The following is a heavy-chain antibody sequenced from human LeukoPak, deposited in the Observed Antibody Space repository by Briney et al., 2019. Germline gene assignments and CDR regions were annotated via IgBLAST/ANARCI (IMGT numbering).Heavy chain of an antibody. V-gene: IGHV4-30-2*01. CDR2: IYHSGST. CDR3: ARGRVGFLEWPFRHWFDP. D-gene: IGHD3-3*02. Sequence: KPSETLSLTCAVSGGSISSGGYSWSWIRQPPGKGLEWIGYIYHSGSTYYNPSLKSRVTISVDRSKNQFSLKLSSVTAADTAVYYCARGRVGFLEWPFRHWFDPWGQGTLVTVSS. J-gene: IGHJ5*02. CDR1: GGSISSGGYS.